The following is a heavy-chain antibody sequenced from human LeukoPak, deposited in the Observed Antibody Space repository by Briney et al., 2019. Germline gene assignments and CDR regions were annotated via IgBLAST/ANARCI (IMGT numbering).Heavy chain of an antibody. CDR2: IYYSGST. J-gene: IGHJ3*02. Sequence: SETLSRTCTVSGGSISSYYWSWIRQPPGKGLEWIVYIYYSGSTNYNASLKSRVTISVDTSKNQFSLKLSSVTAADTAVYYCARDAVTGLVRGVNAFDIWGQGTMVTVSS. D-gene: IGHD6-19*01. CDR1: GGSISSYY. V-gene: IGHV4-59*01. CDR3: ARDAVTGLVRGVNAFDI.